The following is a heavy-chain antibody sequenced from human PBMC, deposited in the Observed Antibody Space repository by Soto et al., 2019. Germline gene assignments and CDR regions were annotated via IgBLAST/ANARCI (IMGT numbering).Heavy chain of an antibody. CDR3: ARVRSDGWYWAFDM. J-gene: IGHJ3*02. Sequence: SETLSLTCVVSDDSISSNNWWTWVRQPPGKGLEWIGEIYHSESTNYNPSLQSRVTISVDKSKNQFSLRMNSVTAADTAVYYCARVRSDGWYWAFDMWGQGTMVTVSS. CDR1: DDSISSNNW. V-gene: IGHV4-4*02. CDR2: IYHSEST. D-gene: IGHD6-19*01.